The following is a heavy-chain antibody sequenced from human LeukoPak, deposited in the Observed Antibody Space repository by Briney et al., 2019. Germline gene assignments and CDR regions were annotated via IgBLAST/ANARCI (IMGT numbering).Heavy chain of an antibody. Sequence: SETLSLTCSVSGGSISSYYWSWIRQPPGKGLEWIGYIYDSVFTKYNPSLKSRVTISVDTSKNQFSLRLSSVTAADTAVYYCARHVPYYDSDFSAWGMDVWGQGTTVTVSS. D-gene: IGHD3-16*01. J-gene: IGHJ6*02. CDR1: GGSISSYY. CDR3: ARHVPYYDSDFSAWGMDV. CDR2: IYDSVFT. V-gene: IGHV4-59*08.